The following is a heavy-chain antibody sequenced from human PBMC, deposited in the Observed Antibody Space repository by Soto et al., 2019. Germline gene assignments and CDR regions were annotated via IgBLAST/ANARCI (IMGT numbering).Heavy chain of an antibody. J-gene: IGHJ4*02. Sequence: EVQLLESGGGLVQPGGSLRLSCAASGFTFSSYAMSWVRQAPGKGLEWVSAISGSGGSTYYADSVKGRFTISRDNSKNSLYLQMNSLRAEDTAVYDCAKAITIVRGVIIYFDYWGQGSLVTAS. D-gene: IGHD3-10*01. V-gene: IGHV3-23*01. CDR1: GFTFSSYA. CDR2: ISGSGGST. CDR3: AKAITIVRGVIIYFDY.